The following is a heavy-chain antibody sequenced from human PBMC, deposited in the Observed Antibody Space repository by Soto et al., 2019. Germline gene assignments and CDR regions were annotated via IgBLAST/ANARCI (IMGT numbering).Heavy chain of an antibody. Sequence: QVQLVESGGGLVKPGGSPRLSCAASGFTFSDYYMSWIRQAPGKGLEWVSYISSSSSYTNYADSVKGRFTISRDNAKNSLYLQMNSLRAEDTAVYYCARVRAGYYGSGLGGMDVWGQGTTVTVSS. CDR3: ARVRAGYYGSGLGGMDV. CDR1: GFTFSDYY. V-gene: IGHV3-11*06. CDR2: ISSSSSYT. D-gene: IGHD3-10*01. J-gene: IGHJ6*02.